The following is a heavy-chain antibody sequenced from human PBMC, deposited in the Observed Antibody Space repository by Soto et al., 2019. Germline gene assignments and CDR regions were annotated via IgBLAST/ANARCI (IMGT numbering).Heavy chain of an antibody. CDR2: IWYDGSNK. J-gene: IGHJ4*02. CDR1: GFTFSSYG. V-gene: IGHV3-33*06. Sequence: GGSLRLSCAASGFTFSSYGMHWVRQAPGKGLEWVAVIWYDGSNKYYADSVKGRFTISRDNSKNTLYLKMNSLRAEDTVVFFCAKEQAPYYYDSSGPLYWGQGTLVTVSS. D-gene: IGHD3-22*01. CDR3: AKEQAPYYYDSSGPLY.